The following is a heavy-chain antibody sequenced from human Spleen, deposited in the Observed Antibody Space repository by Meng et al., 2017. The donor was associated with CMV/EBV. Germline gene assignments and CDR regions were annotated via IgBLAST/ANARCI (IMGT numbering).Heavy chain of an antibody. CDR1: GYTFTGYY. CDR3: ARVRWELLPLDY. J-gene: IGHJ4*02. CDR2: INPNSGGT. D-gene: IGHD1-26*01. Sequence: ASVKVSCKASGYTFTGYYMHWVRQAPGQGLEWMGWINPNSGGTNYAQKFQGRVSMTRDTSTSTVYMELGRLRFDDTAVYYCARVRWELLPLDYWGQGTPVTVSS. V-gene: IGHV1-2*02.